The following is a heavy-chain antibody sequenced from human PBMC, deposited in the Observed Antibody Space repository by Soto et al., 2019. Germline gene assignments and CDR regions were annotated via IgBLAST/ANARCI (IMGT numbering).Heavy chain of an antibody. V-gene: IGHV4-59*12. CDR1: GGSIINYY. J-gene: IGHJ4*02. Sequence: SETLSLTCTVSGGSIINYYWSWIRQTPEKGLEWIGYIYYSGSTYYNPSLKSRVTILVDASKNQFSLKLTSVTAADTAVYYCARVTNLWFGEFLWGQGALVTVSS. D-gene: IGHD3-10*01. CDR2: IYYSGST. CDR3: ARVTNLWFGEFL.